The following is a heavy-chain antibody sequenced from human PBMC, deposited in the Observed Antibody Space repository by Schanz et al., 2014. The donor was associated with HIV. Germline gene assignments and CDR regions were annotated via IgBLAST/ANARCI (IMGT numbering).Heavy chain of an antibody. CDR1: GYTFTGYY. CDR3: ARDQNVISMVRGVMGGVDS. D-gene: IGHD3-10*01. V-gene: IGHV1-2*02. J-gene: IGHJ4*02. CDR2: INPSSGGT. Sequence: QVQLVQSGAEVKRPGASVKVSCKASGYTFTGYYMHWVRQAPGQGLEWMGWINPSSGGTNYAQKFQGRVTMTRDTSISTALMEPRRLRSDATAVYYCARDQNVISMVRGVMGGVDSWGQGTLVTVSS.